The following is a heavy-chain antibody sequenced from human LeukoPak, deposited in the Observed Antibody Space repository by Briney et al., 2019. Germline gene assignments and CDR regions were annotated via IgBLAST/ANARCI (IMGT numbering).Heavy chain of an antibody. CDR1: GFTFNAYS. D-gene: IGHD3-10*02. Sequence: GGSLRLSCATSGFTFNAYSMGWVRQAPGKGLEWVSIISRASESIFYADSVKGRFTISRDNAKNSLYLQMNSLRAEDTAVYYCAELGITMIGGVWGKGTTVTISS. V-gene: IGHV3-21*01. CDR3: AELGITMIGGV. CDR2: ISRASESI. J-gene: IGHJ6*04.